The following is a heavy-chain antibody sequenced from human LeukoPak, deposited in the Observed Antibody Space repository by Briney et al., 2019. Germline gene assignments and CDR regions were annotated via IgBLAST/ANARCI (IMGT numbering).Heavy chain of an antibody. Sequence: PSETLSLTCTVSGGSISGDYWNWIRQPPGKGLEWIGYTSYSGNTDYKPSLRSRVTMSVDTSKNQLSLKLTPATAADTAVYYCARWHSHGRYFDYWGQGALVTVSS. D-gene: IGHD1-26*01. V-gene: IGHV4-59*01. J-gene: IGHJ4*02. CDR2: TSYSGNT. CDR1: GGSISGDY. CDR3: ARWHSHGRYFDY.